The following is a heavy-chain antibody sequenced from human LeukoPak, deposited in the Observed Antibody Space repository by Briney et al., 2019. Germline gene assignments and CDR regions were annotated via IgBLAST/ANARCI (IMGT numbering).Heavy chain of an antibody. Sequence: ASVTVSCTVSGYTLTELSMHWVRQAPGKGLEWMGGFDPEDGETIYAQKFQGRVTMTEDTSTDTAYMELSSLRSEDTAVYYCATAHYYYVSSGRAYNWFDPWGQGTLVTVSS. J-gene: IGHJ5*02. CDR3: ATAHYYYVSSGRAYNWFDP. D-gene: IGHD3-22*01. V-gene: IGHV1-24*01. CDR1: GYTLTELS. CDR2: FDPEDGET.